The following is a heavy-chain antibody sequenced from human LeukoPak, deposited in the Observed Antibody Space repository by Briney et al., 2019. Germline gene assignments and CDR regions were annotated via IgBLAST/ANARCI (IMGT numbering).Heavy chain of an antibody. CDR2: FDPEDGET. Sequence: GASVKVSCKVSGYTLTELSMHWVRQAPGKGLEWMGGFDPEDGETIYAQKFQGRVTMTEDTSTDTAYMELSSLRSEDTAVYYCATGRLGGYSYGPNWLDPWGQGTLVTVSS. CDR3: ATGRLGGYSYGPNWLDP. D-gene: IGHD5-18*01. CDR1: GYTLTELS. J-gene: IGHJ5*02. V-gene: IGHV1-24*01.